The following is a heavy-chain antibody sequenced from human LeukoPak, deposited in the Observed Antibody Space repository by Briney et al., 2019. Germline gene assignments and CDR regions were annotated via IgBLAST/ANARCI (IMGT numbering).Heavy chain of an antibody. CDR3: ARVSVHSSSWSFDY. Sequence: SETLSLTCTVSGGSISNYYWSWIRQPPGKGLEWIGYIYYSGSTSYNPSLKSRVTISVDTSKNQFSLKLSSVTAADTAVYYCARVSVHSSSWSFDYWGQGTLVTVSS. D-gene: IGHD6-13*01. J-gene: IGHJ4*02. CDR1: GGSISNYY. V-gene: IGHV4-59*08. CDR2: IYYSGST.